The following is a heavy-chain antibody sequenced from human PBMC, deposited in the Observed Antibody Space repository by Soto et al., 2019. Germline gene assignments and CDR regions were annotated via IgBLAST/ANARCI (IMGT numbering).Heavy chain of an antibody. CDR2: INHSGST. J-gene: IGHJ4*02. CDR3: ARGRASVDIVVVVAAPYYFDY. V-gene: IGHV4-34*01. CDR1: GGSFSGYY. D-gene: IGHD2-15*01. Sequence: SETLSLTCAVYGGSFSGYYWSWIRQPPGKGLEWIGEINHSGSTNYNPSLKSRVTISVDTSKNQFSLKLSSVTAADTAVYYCARGRASVDIVVVVAAPYYFDYWGQGTLVTVSS.